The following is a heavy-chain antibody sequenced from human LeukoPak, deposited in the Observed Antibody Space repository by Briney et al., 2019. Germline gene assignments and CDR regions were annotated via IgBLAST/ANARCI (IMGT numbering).Heavy chain of an antibody. CDR1: GGSISSGDYY. D-gene: IGHD5-12*01. CDR2: IYYSGST. V-gene: IGHV4-30-4*01. CDR3: AREGCGYDCYYYYGMDV. J-gene: IGHJ6*02. Sequence: TSETLSLTCTVSGGSISSGDYYWSWIRQPPGKGLEWIGYIYYSGSTYYNPSLKSRVTISVDTSKNQFSLKLSSVTAADTAVYYCAREGCGYDCYYYYGMDVWGQGTTVTVPS.